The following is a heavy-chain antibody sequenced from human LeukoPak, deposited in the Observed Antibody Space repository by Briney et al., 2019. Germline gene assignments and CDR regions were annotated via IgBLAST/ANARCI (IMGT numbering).Heavy chain of an antibody. J-gene: IGHJ4*02. CDR2: IIPIFGTA. Sequence: GASVKVSCKASGGTFSSYTFSWVRQAPGQGPEWMGGIIPIFGTANYAQKFQGRVTITADESTSTAYMELSSLRSEDTAVYYCARAEEYYYGSGSPGFDYWGQGTLVTVSS. CDR1: GGTFSSYT. CDR3: ARAEEYYYGSGSPGFDY. V-gene: IGHV1-69*13. D-gene: IGHD3-10*01.